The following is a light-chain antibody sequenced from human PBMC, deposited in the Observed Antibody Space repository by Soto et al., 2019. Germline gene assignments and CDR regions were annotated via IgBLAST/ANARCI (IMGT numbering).Light chain of an antibody. CDR3: QSYDSSLSGSV. Sequence: QSVLTQPPSVSVAPGQRVTISCTGSSSNIGAGYDVHWYQQLPETAPKLLIYGNSNRPSGVPDRFSGSKSGTSASLAITGLQAEDEADYYCQSYDSSLSGSVFGGGTKLTVL. CDR2: GNS. J-gene: IGLJ2*01. CDR1: SSNIGAGYD. V-gene: IGLV1-40*01.